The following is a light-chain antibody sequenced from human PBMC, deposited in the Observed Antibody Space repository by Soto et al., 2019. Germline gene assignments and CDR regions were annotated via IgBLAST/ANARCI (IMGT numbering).Light chain of an antibody. CDR3: QYYDSFRT. Sequence: EIVLTQSPGTLSLSLGERATLSCRASQSVTSSYFAWYQQKPGQAPRLLIYDASSRAAGIPDRFSGSGSGTDFTLTISRLEPEDFAVYFCQYYDSFRTFGQGTKVDIK. CDR1: QSVTSSY. V-gene: IGKV3-20*01. J-gene: IGKJ1*01. CDR2: DAS.